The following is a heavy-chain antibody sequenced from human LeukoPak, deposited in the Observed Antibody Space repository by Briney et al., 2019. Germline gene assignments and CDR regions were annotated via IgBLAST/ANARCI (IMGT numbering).Heavy chain of an antibody. CDR1: GFTFDDYA. CDR3: ATSTPYYDSSGYVDY. CDR2: ISWNSGSI. Sequence: GGSLRLSCAASGFTFDDYAMHWVRQAPGKGLEWVSGISWNSGSIGYADSVKGRFTISRDNAKNSLYLQMNSLRAEDTALYYCATSTPYYDSSGYVDYWGQGTLVTVSS. J-gene: IGHJ4*02. D-gene: IGHD3-22*01. V-gene: IGHV3-9*01.